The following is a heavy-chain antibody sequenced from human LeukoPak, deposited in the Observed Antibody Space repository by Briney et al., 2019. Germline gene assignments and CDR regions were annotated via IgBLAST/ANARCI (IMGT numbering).Heavy chain of an antibody. CDR3: AREVISGYYFDY. CDR1: GGSISSGGYS. J-gene: IGHJ4*02. Sequence: SQTLSLTCAVSGGSISSGGYSWSWIRQPPGKGLGWIGYIYHSGSTYYNPSLKSRVTISVDRSKNQFSLKLSSVTAADTAVYYCAREVISGYYFDYWGQGTLVTVSS. V-gene: IGHV4-30-2*01. CDR2: IYHSGST. D-gene: IGHD3-22*01.